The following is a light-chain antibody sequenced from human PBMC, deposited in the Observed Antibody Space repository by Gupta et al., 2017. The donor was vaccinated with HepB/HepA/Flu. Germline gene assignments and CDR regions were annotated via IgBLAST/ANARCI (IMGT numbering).Light chain of an antibody. CDR2: DAS. CDR3: QQRSNWPRSLT. Sequence: EIVFTQSPATLSLSPGERATLSCRASQSVSSYLAWYQQKPGQAPRLLIYDASNRATGIPARFSGSGYGTDFTLTISSLEPEDFAVYYCQQRSNWPRSLTFGGGTKVEIK. CDR1: QSVSSY. V-gene: IGKV3-11*01. J-gene: IGKJ4*01.